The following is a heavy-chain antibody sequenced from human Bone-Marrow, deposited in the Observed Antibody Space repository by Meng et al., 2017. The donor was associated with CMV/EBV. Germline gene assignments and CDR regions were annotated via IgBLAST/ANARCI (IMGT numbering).Heavy chain of an antibody. Sequence: QRHLVQSVAVVKKHKALVKGSCKASVYTFLSYDINWVRQATGKGLEWMGWMNPNSGNTGYAQKFQGRVTMTRDTSISTAYMELSSLISDDTAVYYCTRGRDSSYYWGQGTLVTVSS. CDR3: TRGRDSSYY. D-gene: IGHD6-19*01. CDR1: VYTFLSYD. CDR2: MNPNSGNT. J-gene: IGHJ4*02. V-gene: IGHV1-8*01.